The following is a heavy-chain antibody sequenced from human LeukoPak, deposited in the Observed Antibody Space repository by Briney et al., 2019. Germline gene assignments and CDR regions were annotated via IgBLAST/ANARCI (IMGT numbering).Heavy chain of an antibody. V-gene: IGHV4-39*01. J-gene: IGHJ4*02. CDR3: ARQSTGPPRWFDY. CDR1: GGSISSYY. CDR2: IYYSGST. D-gene: IGHD4-23*01. Sequence: SETLSLTCTVSGGSISSYYWGWIRQPPGKGREWIGSIYYSGSTYYNPSLKSRVTISVDTSKNQFSLKLSSVTAADTAVYYCARQSTGPPRWFDYWGQGTLVTVSS.